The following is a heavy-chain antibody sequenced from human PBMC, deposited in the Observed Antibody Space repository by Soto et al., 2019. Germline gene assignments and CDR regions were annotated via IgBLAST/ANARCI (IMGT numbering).Heavy chain of an antibody. V-gene: IGHV1-69*01. J-gene: IGHJ4*02. CDR3: ASGGGQWLVLDY. CDR1: GGTFSSYD. Sequence: QVQLVQSGAEVKKPGSSVKVSCKASGGTFSSYDISWVRQAPGQGLAWMGGIIPIFGTANYAQKFQGRVTITADESTSTAYMELSSLGSEDTAVYYWASGGGQWLVLDYWGQGTLVTVSS. CDR2: IIPIFGTA. D-gene: IGHD6-19*01.